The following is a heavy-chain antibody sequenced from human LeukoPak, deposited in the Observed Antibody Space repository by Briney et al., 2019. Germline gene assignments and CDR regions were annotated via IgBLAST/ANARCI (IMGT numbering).Heavy chain of an antibody. D-gene: IGHD2-21*01. J-gene: IGHJ5*02. CDR3: ARGAIGEDWFDP. CDR2: LGNDGKT. Sequence: SETLSLTGTVSSGSISSDTHYLAWIRQPPGKGLEWIGALGNDGKTYSNPSLKSRVTISVDTSQNQFSLNLNSVTAADTALYYCARGAIGEDWFDPWGQGTLVTVSS. V-gene: IGHV4-39*07. CDR1: SGSISSDTHY.